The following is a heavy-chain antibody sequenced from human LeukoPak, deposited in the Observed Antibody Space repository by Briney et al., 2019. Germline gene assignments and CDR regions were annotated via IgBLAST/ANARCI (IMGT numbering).Heavy chain of an antibody. J-gene: IGHJ4*02. Sequence: ASVKVSCKASGYTFTSYGISWVRQAPGQGLEWMGWISAYNGNTNYAQKLQGRVTMTTDTSTSTAYMELRSLRSDDTAVYYCARTCHMDSSGWFALDYWGQGTLVTVSS. CDR2: ISAYNGNT. CDR1: GYTFTSYG. CDR3: ARTCHMDSSGWFALDY. V-gene: IGHV1-18*04. D-gene: IGHD6-19*01.